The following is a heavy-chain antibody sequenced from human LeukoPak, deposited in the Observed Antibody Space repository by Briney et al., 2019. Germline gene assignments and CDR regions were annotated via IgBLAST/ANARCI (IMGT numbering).Heavy chain of an antibody. Sequence: SETLSLTCTVSGGSISSGGYYWSWIRQHPGKGLEWIGYIYYSGSTYYNPSLKSRVTISVDTSKNQFSLKLSSVTAADTAVYYCARVGDYYDSSGYSDNWGQGTLVTVSS. CDR1: GGSISSGGYY. V-gene: IGHV4-31*03. CDR3: ARVGDYYDSSGYSDN. D-gene: IGHD3-22*01. J-gene: IGHJ4*02. CDR2: IYYSGST.